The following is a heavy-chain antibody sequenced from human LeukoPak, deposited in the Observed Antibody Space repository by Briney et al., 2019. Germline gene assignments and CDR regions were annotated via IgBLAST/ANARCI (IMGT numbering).Heavy chain of an antibody. V-gene: IGHV3-21*04. CDR1: GFIFSSYS. D-gene: IGHD2-15*01. J-gene: IGHJ4*02. CDR3: TTDTWYSAGH. Sequence: PGGSLRLSCAASGFIFSSYSMNWVRQAPGKGLEWVSSISSSSSYIYYADSVKGRFTISRDNAKNSLFLQMSSLRAEDTAIYYCTTDTWYSAGHWGQGTLVTVSS. CDR2: ISSSSSYI.